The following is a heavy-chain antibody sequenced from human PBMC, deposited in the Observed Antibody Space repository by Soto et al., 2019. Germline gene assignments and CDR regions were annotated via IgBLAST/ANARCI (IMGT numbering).Heavy chain of an antibody. Sequence: SETLSLTCTVSGGSISSYYWSWIRQPPGKGLEWIGYIYYSGSTNYNPSLKSRVTISVDTSKNQFSLKLSSVTAADTAVYYCARDVAAGPSETGGYYFDYWGQGTLVTVSS. CDR2: IYYSGST. D-gene: IGHD6-13*01. CDR3: ARDVAAGPSETGGYYFDY. J-gene: IGHJ4*02. V-gene: IGHV4-59*01. CDR1: GGSISSYY.